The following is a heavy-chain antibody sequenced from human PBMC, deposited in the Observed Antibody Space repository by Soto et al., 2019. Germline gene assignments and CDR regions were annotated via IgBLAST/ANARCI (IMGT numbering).Heavy chain of an antibody. CDR3: ARDYDSSGYPRYYFDY. D-gene: IGHD3-22*01. V-gene: IGHV1-46*03. Sequence: QVQLVQSGAEVKKPGASVKVSCKASGYTFTSYYMHWVRQAPGQGLEWMGIINPSGGSTSYAQKFQGRGTMTRDTSTSTVYMELSSLRSEDTAVYYCARDYDSSGYPRYYFDYWGQGTLVTVSS. CDR2: INPSGGST. CDR1: GYTFTSYY. J-gene: IGHJ4*02.